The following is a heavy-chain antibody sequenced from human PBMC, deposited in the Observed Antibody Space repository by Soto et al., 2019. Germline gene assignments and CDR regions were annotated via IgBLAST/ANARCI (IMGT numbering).Heavy chain of an antibody. CDR1: GYTFTSYA. D-gene: IGHD2-21*01. J-gene: IGHJ5*02. CDR3: ARAVKLLLGSHNWLDP. V-gene: IGHV1-3*01. Sequence: ASVKVSCKASGYTFTSYAMHWVRQAPGQRLEWMGWINAGNGNTKYPQKFQGRVTITRDTSASTAYMELSSLRSGDTAVYYCARAVKLLLGSHNWLDPWGQGTLVTVSS. CDR2: INAGNGNT.